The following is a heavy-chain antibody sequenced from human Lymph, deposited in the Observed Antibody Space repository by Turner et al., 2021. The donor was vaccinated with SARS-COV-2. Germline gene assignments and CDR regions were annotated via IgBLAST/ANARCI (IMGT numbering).Heavy chain of an antibody. J-gene: IGHJ6*02. CDR1: GYAFTGYY. Sequence: QVQSVQSGAEGKKPGASVKVSCQASGYAFTGYYMHWVRQAPGQGLEWMGWSNPNSGGTNYAQKVQSRVTMTRDTSIITAYMELSRLRSDDTAVYYCARDVEMYNDVWSGDSGGYGLDVWGQGTTVTVSS. CDR3: ARDVEMYNDVWSGDSGGYGLDV. CDR2: SNPNSGGT. D-gene: IGHD3-3*01. V-gene: IGHV1-2*02.